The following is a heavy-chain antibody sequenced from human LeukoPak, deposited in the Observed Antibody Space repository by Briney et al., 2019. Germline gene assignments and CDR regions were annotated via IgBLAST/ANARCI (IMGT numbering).Heavy chain of an antibody. J-gene: IGHJ6*03. Sequence: PGGSLRLSCAASGFIFSNYAIHRVRQAPGKGLEWVSGINWNGGRTGYADSVKGRFTISRDNAKNSLYLQMNSLRAEDTALYYCARGGPGGEGSGSYYGHCYYYMDVWGKGTTVTVSS. V-gene: IGHV3-20*04. CDR1: GFIFSNYA. CDR2: INWNGGRT. D-gene: IGHD3-10*01. CDR3: ARGGPGGEGSGSYYGHCYYYMDV.